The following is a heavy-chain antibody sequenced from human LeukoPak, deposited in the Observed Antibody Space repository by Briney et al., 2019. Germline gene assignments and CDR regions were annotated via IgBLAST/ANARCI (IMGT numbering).Heavy chain of an antibody. CDR1: GFSFSTYA. V-gene: IGHV3-23*01. J-gene: IGHJ4*02. CDR3: ANRPLDY. CDR2: ISATGGST. Sequence: GSLRLSCAASGFSFSTYAMSWVRQAPGKGLEWVSAISATGGSTYYADSVKGRFTISRDNSKNTLYLQINTLRAEDTAVYYCANRPLDYWGQGTLVTVSS.